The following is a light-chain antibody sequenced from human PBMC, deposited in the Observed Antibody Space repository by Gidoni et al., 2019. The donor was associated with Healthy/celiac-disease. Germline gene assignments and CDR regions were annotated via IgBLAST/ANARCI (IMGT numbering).Light chain of an antibody. CDR2: RNN. V-gene: IGLV1-47*01. J-gene: IGLJ1*01. CDR1: SSNIGSNY. Sequence: QSVLTQPPSASGTPGQRVTISCSGSSSNIGSNYVYWYQQLPGPAPKLLIYRNNQRPSGVPDRFSGSKSGASASLAISGLRSEAEADYYCAAWDDSLSGPVFGTGTKVTVL. CDR3: AAWDDSLSGPV.